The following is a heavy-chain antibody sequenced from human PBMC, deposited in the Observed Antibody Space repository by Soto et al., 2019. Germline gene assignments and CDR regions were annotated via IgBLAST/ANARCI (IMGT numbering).Heavy chain of an antibody. D-gene: IGHD3-3*01. CDR3: AKRATSVLRFFSWFDP. Sequence: GGSLRLSCAASGFTFSSYAMSWVRQAPGKGLEWVSAISGSGGSTYYADSVKGRFTISRDNSKNTLYLQMNSLGAEDTAVYYCAKRATSVLRFFSWFDPWGQGTLVTVSS. CDR1: GFTFSSYA. J-gene: IGHJ5*02. CDR2: ISGSGGST. V-gene: IGHV3-23*01.